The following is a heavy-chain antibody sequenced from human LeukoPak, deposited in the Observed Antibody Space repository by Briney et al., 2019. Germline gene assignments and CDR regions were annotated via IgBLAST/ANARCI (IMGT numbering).Heavy chain of an antibody. V-gene: IGHV4-34*01. Sequence: SETLSLTCAVYGGSFSGYYWSWIRQPLGKGLEWIGEINHSESTNYNPSLKSRVTISVDTSKNQFSLKLSSVTAADTAVYYCARGRLVPPRGSYYFDYWGQGTLVTVSS. J-gene: IGHJ4*02. CDR2: INHSEST. D-gene: IGHD2-8*01. CDR1: GGSFSGYY. CDR3: ARGRLVPPRGSYYFDY.